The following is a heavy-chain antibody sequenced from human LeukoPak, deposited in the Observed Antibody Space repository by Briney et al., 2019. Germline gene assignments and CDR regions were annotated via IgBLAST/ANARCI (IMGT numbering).Heavy chain of an antibody. CDR2: INPNSGGT. D-gene: IGHD6-6*01. CDR1: GYTFTGYY. J-gene: IGHJ5*02. CDR3: ARALTYSGSPDNWFDP. Sequence: ASVKVSCKASGYTFTGYYMHWVRQAPGQGLEWMGWINPNSGGTNYAQKFQGRGTMTRDTSISTAYMELSRLRSDDTAVYYCARALTYSGSPDNWFDPWGQGTLVTVSS. V-gene: IGHV1-2*02.